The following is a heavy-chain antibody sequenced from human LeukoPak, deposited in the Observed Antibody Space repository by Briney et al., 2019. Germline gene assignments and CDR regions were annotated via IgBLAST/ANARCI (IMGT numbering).Heavy chain of an antibody. J-gene: IGHJ6*03. CDR2: ISSSSSYI. CDR3: ARDEATDYYYYYYMDV. V-gene: IGHV3-21*01. CDR1: GFTFSSYS. Sequence: GGSLRLSCAASGFTFSSYSMNWVRQAPGKGLEWVSSISSSSSYIYYADSVKGRFTISRDNAKNSLYLQMNSLRAEDTAVYYCARDEATDYYYYYYMDVWGKGTTVTVSS. D-gene: IGHD5-24*01.